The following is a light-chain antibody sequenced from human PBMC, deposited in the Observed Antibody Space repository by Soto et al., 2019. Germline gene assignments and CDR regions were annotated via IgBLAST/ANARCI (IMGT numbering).Light chain of an antibody. J-gene: IGLJ1*01. Sequence: SVLTQPPSASGSPGQSVTISCTGTSSDVGGYNYVSWYQQHPGKAPKPMIYEVSKRPPGVPDRFSGSKSGNTASLTVSGLQAQDEADYYCSSYAGSNNYVFGTGTKVTVL. CDR1: SSDVGGYNY. CDR3: SSYAGSNNYV. V-gene: IGLV2-8*01. CDR2: EVS.